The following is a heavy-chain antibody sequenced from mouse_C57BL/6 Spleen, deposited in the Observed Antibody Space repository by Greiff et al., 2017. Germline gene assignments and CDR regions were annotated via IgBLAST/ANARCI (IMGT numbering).Heavy chain of an antibody. V-gene: IGHV2-9-1*01. CDR1: GFSLTSYA. CDR3: ARITTVVADYAMDY. Sequence: QVQLKESGPGLVAPSQSLSITCTVSGFSLTSYAISWVRQPPGKGLEWLGVIWTGGGTNYTSALKSKLSISKDNSKSQVYLKMNRLQTDDTARYYCARITTVVADYAMDYWGQGTSVTVSS. CDR2: IWTGGGT. D-gene: IGHD1-1*01. J-gene: IGHJ4*01.